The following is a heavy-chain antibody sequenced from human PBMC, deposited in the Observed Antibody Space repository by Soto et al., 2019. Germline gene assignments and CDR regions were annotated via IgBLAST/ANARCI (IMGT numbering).Heavy chain of an antibody. CDR2: INRDGSEK. D-gene: IGHD1-26*01. CDR1: GFTASSDW. CDR3: SGGVGDAF. V-gene: IGHV3-7*04. J-gene: IGHJ4*02. Sequence: EVKLVESGGGLVQPGGSLRLSCAVSGFTASSDWMNWVRQAPGKGLEWVAHINRDGSEKHYVDSVKGRFTISRDNAKNSLYLQMNSLRAEDTAVYYCSGGVGDAFWGQGTLVTVSS.